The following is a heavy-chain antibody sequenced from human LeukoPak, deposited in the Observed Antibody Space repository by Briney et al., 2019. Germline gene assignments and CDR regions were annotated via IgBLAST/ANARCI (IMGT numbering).Heavy chain of an antibody. D-gene: IGHD3-9*01. CDR2: INPKSGDT. V-gene: IGHV1-2*02. J-gene: IGHJ3*02. CDR3: ARGKDESTGHYGAFDI. Sequence: APLKVSCKASGYSFSDNCVHWVRQAPGQGLEYMGWINPKSGDTNFSQRFKGRVTMTSDTSTSTVNMEMRKLRSDDTAVYFCARGKDESTGHYGAFDIWGHGTMVTVSS. CDR1: GYSFSDNC.